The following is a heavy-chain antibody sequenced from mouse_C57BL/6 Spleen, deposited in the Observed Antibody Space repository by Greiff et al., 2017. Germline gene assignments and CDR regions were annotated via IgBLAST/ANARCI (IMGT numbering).Heavy chain of an antibody. D-gene: IGHD1-1*02. CDR3: AREEGGTGARFAY. CDR2: ISDGGSYT. CDR1: GFTFSSYA. Sequence: VQLKESGGGLVKPGGSLKLSCAASGFTFSSYAMSWVRQTPEKRLEWVATISDGGSYTYYPDNVKGRFTISRDNAKNNLYLQMSHLKSEDTAMYYCAREEGGTGARFAYWGQGTLVTVSA. V-gene: IGHV5-4*01. J-gene: IGHJ3*01.